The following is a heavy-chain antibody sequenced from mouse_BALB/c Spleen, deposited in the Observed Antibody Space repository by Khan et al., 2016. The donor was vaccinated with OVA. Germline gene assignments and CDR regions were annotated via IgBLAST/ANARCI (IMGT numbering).Heavy chain of an antibody. Sequence: VRLQQSGPELVKPGTSVKIPCKASGYTFTDYNMDWVKQSHGKSLEWIGDINPNNGVTFYNQTFTGKATLTVDKSSSTAYMELRSLTSEDTAVYYSAREWASWFAYWGQGTLVTVSA. CDR1: GYTFTDYN. CDR3: AREWASWFAY. V-gene: IGHV1-18*01. J-gene: IGHJ3*01. CDR2: INPNNGVT.